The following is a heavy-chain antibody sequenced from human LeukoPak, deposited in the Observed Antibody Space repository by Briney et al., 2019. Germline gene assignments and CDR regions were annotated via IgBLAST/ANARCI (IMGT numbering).Heavy chain of an antibody. Sequence: GGSLRLSCAASGFTFNNYSLHLVRQAPGKGLEYVSGISSDVGSTNYADSVKGRFTISRDNSKNTLYLQMSSLRPEDTAVYYLVKTTVTFGGFIRVDAFDIWGQGTMVSVSS. CDR2: ISSDVGST. D-gene: IGHD3-16*01. J-gene: IGHJ3*02. CDR1: GFTFNNYS. CDR3: VKTTVTFGGFIRVDAFDI. V-gene: IGHV3-64D*06.